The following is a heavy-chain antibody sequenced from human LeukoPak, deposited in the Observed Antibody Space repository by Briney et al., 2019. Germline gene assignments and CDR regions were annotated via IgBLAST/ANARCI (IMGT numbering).Heavy chain of an antibody. CDR1: GFTFSSYS. J-gene: IGHJ4*02. Sequence: GGSLRLSCAASGFTFSSYSVNWARQAPGKGLEWISYIGISSSTIWYADSVKGRFTISRDNAKNSLYLQMNSLRAEDTAVYYCVGDYIYAFDYWGQGTLVSVSS. D-gene: IGHD3-9*01. V-gene: IGHV3-48*01. CDR3: VGDYIYAFDY. CDR2: IGISSSTI.